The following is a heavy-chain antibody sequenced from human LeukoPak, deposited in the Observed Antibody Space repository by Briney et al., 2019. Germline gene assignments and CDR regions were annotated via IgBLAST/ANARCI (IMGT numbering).Heavy chain of an antibody. D-gene: IGHD4-23*01. V-gene: IGHV4-39*07. CDR3: ARVLRWGYMDV. J-gene: IGHJ6*03. CDR1: GGSISSSSYY. Sequence: PSETLSLTCTVSGGSISSSSYYWGWIHQPPGKGLEWIGSIYYSGSTYYNPSLKSRVIISVDRSRNQFSLKLSSVTAADTAVYYCARVLRWGYMDVWGKGTTVTVSS. CDR2: IYYSGST.